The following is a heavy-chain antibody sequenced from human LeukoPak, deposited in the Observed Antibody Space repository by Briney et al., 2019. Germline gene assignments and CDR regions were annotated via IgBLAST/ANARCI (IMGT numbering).Heavy chain of an antibody. D-gene: IGHD3-22*01. CDR3: AKGGDFDSSSYYSH. J-gene: IGHJ4*02. V-gene: IGHV3-23*01. CDR2: ISGSDDST. Sequence: PGGSLRLSCAASGFSFNTHAMTWVRQAPGKGPEWVSSISGSDDSTYYADSMKGRFTISRDNSKKTLYLRMNSLRAEDSAVYYCAKGGDFDSSSYYSHWGQGILVTVSS. CDR1: GFSFNTHA.